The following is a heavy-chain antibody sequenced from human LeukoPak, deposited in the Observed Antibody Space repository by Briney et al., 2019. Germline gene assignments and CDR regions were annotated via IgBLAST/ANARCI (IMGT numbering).Heavy chain of an antibody. V-gene: IGHV3-33*01. CDR3: ARNSYSSGWYEGHYFDY. CDR2: IWYDGSNK. CDR1: GFTFSSYG. Sequence: PGGSLRLSCAASGFTFSSYGMHWVRQAPGKGLEWVAVIWYDGSNKYYADSVKGRFTISRDISKNTLYLQMNSLRAEDTAVYYCARNSYSSGWYEGHYFDYWGQGTLVTVSS. D-gene: IGHD6-19*01. J-gene: IGHJ4*02.